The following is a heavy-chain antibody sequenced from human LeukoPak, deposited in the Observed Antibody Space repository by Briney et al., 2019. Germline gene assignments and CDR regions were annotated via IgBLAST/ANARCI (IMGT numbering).Heavy chain of an antibody. CDR3: ARGALLWFGAKMEYYFDY. CDR2: INHSGST. CDR1: GGSFSGYY. D-gene: IGHD3-10*01. V-gene: IGHV4-34*01. J-gene: IGHJ4*02. Sequence: PSETLSLTCAVYGGSFSGYYWSWIRQPPGKGLEWIGEINHSGSTNYNPSLKSRVTISVDTSKNQFSLKLSSVTAADTAVYYCARGALLWFGAKMEYYFDYWGQGTPLTVSS.